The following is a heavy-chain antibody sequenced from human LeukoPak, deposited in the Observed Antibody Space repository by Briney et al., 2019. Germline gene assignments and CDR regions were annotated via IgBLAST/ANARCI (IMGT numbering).Heavy chain of an antibody. CDR3: ATSGYSSGWYGPPAFDI. Sequence: ASVKVSCKGSGYTLTELSMHWVRQAPGKGLEWMGGFDPEDGESIYAQKFQGRVTMTEDTSTDTAYMELSSLRSEDTAVYYCATSGYSSGWYGPPAFDIWGQGTMVTVSS. J-gene: IGHJ3*02. D-gene: IGHD6-19*01. CDR1: GYTLTELS. V-gene: IGHV1-24*01. CDR2: FDPEDGES.